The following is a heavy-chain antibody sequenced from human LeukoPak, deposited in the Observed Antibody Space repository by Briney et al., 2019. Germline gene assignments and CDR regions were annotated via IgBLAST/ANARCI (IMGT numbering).Heavy chain of an antibody. J-gene: IGHJ5*02. V-gene: IGHV4-38-2*02. Sequence: SETLSLTCTVSGYSISSGSCWGWIRQPPGEGLDWIGSIYHSGSTFYNPSLKSRVTISVDTSKNQFSLKLSSVTAADTAVYYCAGYSSWYANSWFDPWGQGTLVTVSS. CDR2: IYHSGST. D-gene: IGHD6-13*01. CDR3: AGYSSWYANSWFDP. CDR1: GYSISSGSC.